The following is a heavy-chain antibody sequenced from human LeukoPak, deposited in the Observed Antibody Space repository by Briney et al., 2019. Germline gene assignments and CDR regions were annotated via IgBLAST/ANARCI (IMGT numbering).Heavy chain of an antibody. CDR2: ISGSGGST. Sequence: GGSLRLSCAASGFTFSSYAMSWVRQAPGKGLEWVSAISGSGGSTYYADSVKGRFTISRDNSKNTLYLQMNSLRAEDTAVYYCAKDSNARNGYYYGSGSSDYYGMDVWGQGTTVTVS. CDR1: GFTFSSYA. D-gene: IGHD3-10*01. CDR3: AKDSNARNGYYYGSGSSDYYGMDV. V-gene: IGHV3-23*01. J-gene: IGHJ6*02.